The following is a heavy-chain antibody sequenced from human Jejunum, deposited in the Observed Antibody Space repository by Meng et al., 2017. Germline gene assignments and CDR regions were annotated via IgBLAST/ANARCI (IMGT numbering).Heavy chain of an antibody. Sequence: QVQLGQSGAELKKPGAEGKVSCKASGYTFTNYAMNWVRQAPGQGLEWMGWINTNTGNPTYAQGFTGRFVFSLDTSVSTAYLQISSLKAEDTAVYYCVRDTYSSGYWGQGTLVTVSS. CDR1: GYTFTNYA. V-gene: IGHV7-4-1*02. CDR3: VRDTYSSGY. J-gene: IGHJ4*02. CDR2: INTNTGNP.